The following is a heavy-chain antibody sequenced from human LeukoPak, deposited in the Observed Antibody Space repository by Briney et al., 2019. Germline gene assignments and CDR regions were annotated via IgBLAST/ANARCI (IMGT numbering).Heavy chain of an antibody. V-gene: IGHV3-7*01. D-gene: IGHD2-21*02. CDR3: AREPGGDHVFFDY. J-gene: IGHJ4*02. Sequence: GGSLRLSFAASGFTFSSYWMSWVRQAPGKGLEWVANIKQDGSEKYYVDSVKGRFTISRDNAKNSLYLQMNSLRAEDTAVYYCAREPGGDHVFFDYWGQGTLVTVSS. CDR1: GFTFSSYW. CDR2: IKQDGSEK.